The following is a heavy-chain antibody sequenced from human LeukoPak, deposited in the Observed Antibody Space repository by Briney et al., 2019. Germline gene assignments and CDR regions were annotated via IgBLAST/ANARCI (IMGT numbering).Heavy chain of an antibody. V-gene: IGHV1-18*01. J-gene: IGHJ6*02. CDR3: ARDHVVDYYDSSGYYFYYYGMDV. CDR2: ISAYNGNT. D-gene: IGHD3-22*01. CDR1: GYTFTSYG. Sequence: ASVKVSCKASGYTFTSYGISWVRQAPGQGLEWMGWISAYNGNTNYAQKLQGRVTMTTDTSTSTAYMELRSLRSDDTAVYYCARDHVVDYYDSSGYYFYYYGMDVWGQGTTVTVSS.